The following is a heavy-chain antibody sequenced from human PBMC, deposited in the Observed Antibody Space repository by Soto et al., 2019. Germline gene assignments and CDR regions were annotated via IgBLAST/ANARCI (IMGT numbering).Heavy chain of an antibody. J-gene: IGHJ4*02. D-gene: IGHD3-3*01. V-gene: IGHV4-59*01. Sequence: QVQLQESGPGLVKPSETLSLTCTVSGGSISSYFWSWIRQPPGKGLEWIGYISDRGNTNYNPSLKGRVTMSADTSKNQFSLKLTSVTAADTAVYYCATVRADFDFCDYWGPGTLVTVSS. CDR1: GGSISSYF. CDR2: ISDRGNT. CDR3: ATVRADFDFCDY.